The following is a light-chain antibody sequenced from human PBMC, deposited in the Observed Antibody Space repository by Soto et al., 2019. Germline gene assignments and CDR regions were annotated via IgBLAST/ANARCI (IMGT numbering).Light chain of an antibody. CDR1: QSVSGY. V-gene: IGKV3-11*01. J-gene: IGKJ1*01. CDR2: DAS. CDR3: QQYSRLWS. Sequence: IVLTQSPGTQSLSPGERATLSCRASQSVSGYLAWYQQKPGQAPRLLIYDASNRATGIPARFSGSGSGTDFTLTISSMKRDDFGIYYCQQYSRLWSFGQGTKVDIK.